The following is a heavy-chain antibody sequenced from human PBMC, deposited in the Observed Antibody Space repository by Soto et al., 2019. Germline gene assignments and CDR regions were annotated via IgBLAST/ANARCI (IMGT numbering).Heavy chain of an antibody. D-gene: IGHD3-22*01. J-gene: IGHJ4*02. V-gene: IGHV4-30-4*01. CDR3: ARVVLLLDSSGYIDY. Sequence: PSETLSLTCTVSGGSISSGDYYWRWIRQPPGKGLEWIGYIYYSGSTYYNPSLKSRVTISVDTSKNQFSLKLSSVTAADTAVYYCARVVLLLDSSGYIDYWAQRNLVTVSS. CDR2: IYYSGST. CDR1: GGSISSGDYY.